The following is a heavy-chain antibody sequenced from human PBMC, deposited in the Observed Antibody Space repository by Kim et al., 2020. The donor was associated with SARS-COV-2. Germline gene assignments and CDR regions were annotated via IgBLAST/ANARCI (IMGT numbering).Heavy chain of an antibody. V-gene: IGHV3-23*01. Sequence: GGSLRLSCAASGFTFSNYAMSWVRQAPGRGLEWVSGIAGTGDSTYYADSVKGRFTISRDNSKNTLYLQMSSLRAGDTAVYYCAKAATVVIIGNYFDYWGQGTLVTVSS. CDR2: IAGTGDST. CDR3: AKAATVVIIGNYFDY. J-gene: IGHJ4*02. CDR1: GFTFSNYA. D-gene: IGHD4-17*01.